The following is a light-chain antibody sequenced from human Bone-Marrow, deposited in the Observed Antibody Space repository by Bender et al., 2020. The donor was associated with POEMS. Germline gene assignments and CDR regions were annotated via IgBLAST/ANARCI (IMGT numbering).Light chain of an antibody. Sequence: QSALTQPRSVSGSPGQSVTISCTGTKSDIATYNFVSWFQQHPGRAPKLLFYDVSRRPAGVPDRFSGSKSGTSASLTISGLRSEDEADYYCAAWDDFLAGRLFGGGTKLAVL. CDR2: DVS. V-gene: IGLV2-11*01. CDR1: KSDIATYNF. J-gene: IGLJ3*02. CDR3: AAWDDFLAGRL.